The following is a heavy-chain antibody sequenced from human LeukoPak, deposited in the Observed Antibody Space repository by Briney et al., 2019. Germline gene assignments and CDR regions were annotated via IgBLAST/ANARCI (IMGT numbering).Heavy chain of an antibody. CDR3: ARAKTYYYGSGSSNWFDP. V-gene: IGHV4-39*07. CDR1: GGSISSSSYY. J-gene: IGHJ5*02. Sequence: TSETLSLTCTVSGGSISSSSYYWGWIRQPPGKGLEWIGSIHYSGSTYYNPSLKSRVTISVDTSKNQFSLKLSSVTAADTAVYYCARAKTYYYGSGSSNWFDPWGQGTLVTVSS. D-gene: IGHD3-10*01. CDR2: IHYSGST.